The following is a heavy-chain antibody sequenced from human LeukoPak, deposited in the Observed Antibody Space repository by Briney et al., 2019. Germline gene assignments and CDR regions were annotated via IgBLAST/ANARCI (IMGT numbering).Heavy chain of an antibody. CDR2: ISAYNGNT. J-gene: IGHJ5*02. CDR3: ARAPTYSSGWYSGSYNWFDP. CDR1: GYTFTSYG. D-gene: IGHD6-19*01. Sequence: ASVKVSCKASGYTFTSYGISWVRQAPGQGLEWMGWISAYNGNTNYAQKLQGRVTMTRDTSISTAYMELSRLRSDDTAVYYCARAPTYSSGWYSGSYNWFDPWGQGTLVTVSS. V-gene: IGHV1-18*01.